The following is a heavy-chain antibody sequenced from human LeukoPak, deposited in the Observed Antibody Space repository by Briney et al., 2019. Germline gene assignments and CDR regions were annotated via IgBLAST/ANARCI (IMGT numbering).Heavy chain of an antibody. V-gene: IGHV4-39*07. D-gene: IGHD2-2*01. CDR1: GGSISSGSYY. Sequence: PSETLSLTCTVSGGSISSGSYYWGWIRQPPGKGLEWIGSLYYSGSTYYNPSLKSRVTMSVDTSKNQFSLKLKSVTAADTAVYYCARESDRYCFSTSCPNWFDPWGQGGLVTVSS. CDR3: ARESDRYCFSTSCPNWFDP. CDR2: LYYSGST. J-gene: IGHJ5*02.